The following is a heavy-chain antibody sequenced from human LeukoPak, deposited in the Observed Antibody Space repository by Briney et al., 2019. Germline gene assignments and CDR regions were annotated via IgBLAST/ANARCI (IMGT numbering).Heavy chain of an antibody. Sequence: SVKVSCKASGITFSRYGINWVRQAPGQGLEWMGRIIPIVGVPNYAQKFLGRVTITADKSTSTAYMELSSLRSEDTAVYYCARALGELGFEGGFDPWGQGTLVTVSS. CDR2: IIPIVGVP. CDR3: ARALGELGFEGGFDP. D-gene: IGHD1-26*01. J-gene: IGHJ5*02. CDR1: GITFSRYG. V-gene: IGHV1-69*04.